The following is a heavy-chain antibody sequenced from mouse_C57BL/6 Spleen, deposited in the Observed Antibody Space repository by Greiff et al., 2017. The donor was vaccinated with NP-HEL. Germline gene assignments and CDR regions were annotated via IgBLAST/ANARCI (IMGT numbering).Heavy chain of an antibody. CDR1: GFTFSSYA. CDR3: ARDRGDWYFDV. D-gene: IGHD3-1*01. J-gene: IGHJ1*03. CDR2: ISDGGSYT. V-gene: IGHV5-4*01. Sequence: EVQGVESGGGLVKPGGSLKLSCAASGFTFSSYAMSWVRQTPEKRLEWVATISDGGSYTYYPDNVKGRFTISRDNAKNNLYLQMSHLKSEDTAMYYCARDRGDWYFDVWGTGTTVTASS.